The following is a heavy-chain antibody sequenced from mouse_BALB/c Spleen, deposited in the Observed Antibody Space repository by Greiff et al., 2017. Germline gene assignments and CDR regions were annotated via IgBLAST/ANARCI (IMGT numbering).Heavy chain of an antibody. J-gene: IGHJ4*01. CDR1: GFTFSNYW. D-gene: IGHD6-5*01. CDR2: IRLKSNNYAT. CDR3: TAYDYGAMDY. Sequence: EVKLVESGGGLVQPGGSMKLSCVASGFTFSNYWMNWVRQSPEKGLEWVAEIRLKSNNYATHYAESVKGRFTISRDDSKSSVYLQMNKLRAEDTGIYYCTAYDYGAMDYWGQGTSVTVSS. V-gene: IGHV6-6*02.